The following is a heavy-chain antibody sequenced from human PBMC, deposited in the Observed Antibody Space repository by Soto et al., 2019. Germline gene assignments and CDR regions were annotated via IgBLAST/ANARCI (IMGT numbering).Heavy chain of an antibody. Sequence: ASVKVSCKASGGAFGRYSVSWLRQSPGQGLEWIGGVIPAFNTSNYSLKFQGRVAIFADLSTSTVFMELRSLRSEDTALYYCARGDEMTAVTIFEYWGQGTLVTVSS. V-gene: IGHV1-69*13. CDR1: GGAFGRYS. CDR3: ARGDEMTAVTIFEY. CDR2: VIPAFNTS. D-gene: IGHD4-17*01. J-gene: IGHJ4*02.